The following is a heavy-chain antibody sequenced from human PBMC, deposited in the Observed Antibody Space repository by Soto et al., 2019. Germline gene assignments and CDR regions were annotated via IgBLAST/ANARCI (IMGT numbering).Heavy chain of an antibody. D-gene: IGHD3-10*01. CDR2: IGTAGET. J-gene: IGHJ5*02. Sequence: GGSLRLSCAASGFTFSSYDMHWVRQGAGKRLEWVSGIGTAGETYYPGPVKGRFTISRENAKNSLYLQMNSLRAGDTAVYYCARAVSGPGGWFDPWGQGTLVTISS. CDR3: ARAVSGPGGWFDP. CDR1: GFTFSSYD. V-gene: IGHV3-13*01.